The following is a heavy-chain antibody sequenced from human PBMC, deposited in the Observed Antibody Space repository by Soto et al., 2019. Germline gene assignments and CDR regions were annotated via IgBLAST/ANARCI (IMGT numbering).Heavy chain of an antibody. V-gene: IGHV4-31*03. CDR2: IHDSGTT. Sequence: QVQLQESGPRLLKPSQTLSLSCSVSGDSINSGGYYWIWVRQHPQKGLEWIGYIHDSGTTYYNPSLGSRVTISADTSKNEFSLRLTSVTSADTAVYHCARGWGYYEQPDWFDPWGQGTLVTVSS. D-gene: IGHD3-3*01. CDR1: GDSINSGGYY. CDR3: ARGWGYYEQPDWFDP. J-gene: IGHJ5*02.